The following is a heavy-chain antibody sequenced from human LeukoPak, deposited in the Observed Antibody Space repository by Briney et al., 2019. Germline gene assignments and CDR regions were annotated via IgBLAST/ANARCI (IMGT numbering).Heavy chain of an antibody. J-gene: IGHJ4*02. CDR2: ISPYNGNT. Sequence: ASVKVSCKASGYTFINYGITWVRQAPGQGLEWMGWISPYNGNTEYLQKLQGRVTMTTDTSTSTAYMEVRSLRSDDTAVYYCARYSSLSAVDYWGQGTLVTVSS. CDR3: ARYSSLSAVDY. CDR1: GYTFINYG. D-gene: IGHD6-6*01. V-gene: IGHV1-18*01.